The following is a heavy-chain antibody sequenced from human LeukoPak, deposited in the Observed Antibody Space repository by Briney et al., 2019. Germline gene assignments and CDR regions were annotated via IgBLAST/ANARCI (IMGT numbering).Heavy chain of an antibody. CDR1: GFTFSTFA. V-gene: IGHV3-23*01. D-gene: IGHD1-14*01. Sequence: PGGSLRLSCAASGFTFSTFAMIWVRQPPGKGLEWVSSIFPSGGEIHYADSVRGRFTISRDNSKSILSLQMNSLRAEDTAVYYCTAPLMKNPFDYWGQGTLVTVSS. CDR3: TAPLMKNPFDY. J-gene: IGHJ4*02. CDR2: IFPSGGEI.